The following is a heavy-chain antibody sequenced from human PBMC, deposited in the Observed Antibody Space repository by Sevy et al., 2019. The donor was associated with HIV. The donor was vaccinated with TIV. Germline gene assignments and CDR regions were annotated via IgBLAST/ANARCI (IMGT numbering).Heavy chain of an antibody. CDR1: GFTFSDHY. V-gene: IGHV3-72*01. Sequence: GGSLRLSCAASGFTFSDHYMEWVRQAPGKGLEWVGRTRNKADGYTTEYAASVKGRFTISRDDSENSLFLQMNSLKTVDTAVYYCSTHAGIAAAGRVFDYWGQGALVTVSS. J-gene: IGHJ4*02. D-gene: IGHD6-13*01. CDR2: TRNKADGYTT. CDR3: STHAGIAAAGRVFDY.